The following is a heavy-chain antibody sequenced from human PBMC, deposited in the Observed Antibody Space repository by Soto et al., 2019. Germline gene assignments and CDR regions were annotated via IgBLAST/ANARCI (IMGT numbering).Heavy chain of an antibody. CDR1: GGSISSSSYY. CDR2: IYYSGST. D-gene: IGHD3-3*01. Sequence: QLQLQESGPGLVKPSETLSLTCTVSGGSISSSSYYWGWIRQPPGKGLEWIGSIYYSGSTYYNPSLKSRVTISVDTSKNQFSLKLSSVTAADTAVYYCARLPYYDFWSGYYTDYYYYMDVWGKGTTVTVSS. V-gene: IGHV4-39*01. CDR3: ARLPYYDFWSGYYTDYYYYMDV. J-gene: IGHJ6*03.